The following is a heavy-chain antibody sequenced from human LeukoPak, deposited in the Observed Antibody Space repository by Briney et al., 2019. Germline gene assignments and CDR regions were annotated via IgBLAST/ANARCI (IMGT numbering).Heavy chain of an antibody. J-gene: IGHJ4*02. CDR3: ASGYARSARHQSDF. CDR1: GFTFSDYW. D-gene: IGHD5-12*01. CDR2: INSDGSNT. V-gene: IGHV3-74*01. Sequence: GGSPRLSCVVSGFTFSDYWMHWVRQAPGKGLVWVSRINSDGSNTNYAGSVKGRFTISRDNAKNTLYLQMNSLRVEDTAVYYCASGYARSARHQSDFWGQGTVVTVSS.